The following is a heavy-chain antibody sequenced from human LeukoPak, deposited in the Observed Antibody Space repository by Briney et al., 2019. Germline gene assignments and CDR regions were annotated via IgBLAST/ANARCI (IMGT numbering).Heavy chain of an antibody. V-gene: IGHV3-20*04. CDR2: FNWNGGRT. J-gene: IGHJ6*03. Sequence: GGSLRLSCAASGFTFDDYGMSWVRQAPGEGLEWVSGFNWNGGRTGYADSVKGRFTISRDNARNSLYLQMNSLRAEDTALYFCARAASYYYYYMDLWGKGTTVTVSS. CDR1: GFTFDDYG. CDR3: ARAASYYYYYMDL.